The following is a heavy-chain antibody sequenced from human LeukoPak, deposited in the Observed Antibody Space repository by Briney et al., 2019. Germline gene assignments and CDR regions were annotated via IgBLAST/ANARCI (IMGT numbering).Heavy chain of an antibody. D-gene: IGHD6-6*01. CDR3: ARDREYSSSGLAWFDP. V-gene: IGHV4-59*02. Sequence: SETLSLTCTVSGGSVSGYYWSWIRQPPGKGLEWIGYIYYSGSTNYNPPLKSRVTISVDTSENQFSLKLTSVTAADTAVYYCARDREYSSSGLAWFDPWGHGILVTVSS. CDR2: IYYSGST. J-gene: IGHJ5*02. CDR1: GGSVSGYY.